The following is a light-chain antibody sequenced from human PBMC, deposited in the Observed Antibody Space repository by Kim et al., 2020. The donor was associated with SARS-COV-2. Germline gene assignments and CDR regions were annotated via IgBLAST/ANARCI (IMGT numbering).Light chain of an antibody. J-gene: IGKJ1*01. V-gene: IGKV1-39*01. Sequence: DIQMTQSPSSLSASVGDRVTITCRASQSISSYLNWYQQKPGKATNLLIYAASSLQSGVPSRFSGSGSGTDFTLTISSLQPEDFATYYCQQSYSNWTFGQGTKVDIK. CDR3: QQSYSNWT. CDR1: QSISSY. CDR2: AAS.